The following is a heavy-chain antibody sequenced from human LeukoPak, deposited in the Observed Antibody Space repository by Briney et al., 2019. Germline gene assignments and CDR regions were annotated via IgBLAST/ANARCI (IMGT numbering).Heavy chain of an antibody. CDR1: EYSVSSNSAA. D-gene: IGHD6-13*01. CDR3: ARGPQLVDYYYIDV. CDR2: TYYRSKWYY. Sequence: SQTLSLTCATSEYSVSSNSAAWNWIRQSPSRGLEWLGRTYYRSKWYYDYAVSVKSRITINPDTSKNQFSLQLNSVTPEDTAVYYCARGPQLVDYYYIDVWGKGTTVTVSS. J-gene: IGHJ6*03. V-gene: IGHV6-1*01.